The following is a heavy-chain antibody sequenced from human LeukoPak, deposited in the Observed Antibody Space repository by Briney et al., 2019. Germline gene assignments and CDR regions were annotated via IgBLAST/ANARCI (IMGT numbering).Heavy chain of an antibody. V-gene: IGHV1-2*02. Sequence: GASVKVSCKASGYTFTGYYMHWVRQAPGQGLEWMGRINPNSGGTNYAQKFQGRVTMTEDTSTDTAYMELSSLRSEDTAVYYCATDLRDYYDSSGYMYRYWGQGTLVTVSS. CDR1: GYTFTGYY. CDR3: ATDLRDYYDSSGYMYRY. CDR2: INPNSGGT. J-gene: IGHJ4*02. D-gene: IGHD3-22*01.